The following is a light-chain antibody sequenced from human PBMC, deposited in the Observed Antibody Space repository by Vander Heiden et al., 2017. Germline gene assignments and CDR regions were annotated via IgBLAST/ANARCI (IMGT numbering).Light chain of an antibody. CDR3: RQPQHTPLT. V-gene: IGKV2-28*01. J-gene: IGKJ4*01. CDR1: QSLLNRNGHNY. CDR2: WGA. Sequence: DIVLTQSPLSLPVTPGEPASIPCRSSQSLLNRNGHNYLSWYLQKPGQEPQRLIKWGAIRASGGPDRFSGSGSGTDFTLKISRVEAEDVGVYYCRQPQHTPLTFGGGTKVEIK.